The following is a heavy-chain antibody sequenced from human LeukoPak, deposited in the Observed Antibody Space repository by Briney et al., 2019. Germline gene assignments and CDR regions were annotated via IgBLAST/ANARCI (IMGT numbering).Heavy chain of an antibody. CDR2: IRYDGSNK. Sequence: GGSLRLSCAASGFSFGSYGMHWVRQAPGKGLEWVAFIRYDGSNKYYADSVKGRFTISRDNSRNTLDLQMDSLRAEDTAVYYCAKVLLRYFDWSGSSFFDLWGRGTLVTVSS. J-gene: IGHJ2*01. V-gene: IGHV3-30*02. CDR1: GFSFGSYG. D-gene: IGHD3-9*01. CDR3: AKVLLRYFDWSGSSFFDL.